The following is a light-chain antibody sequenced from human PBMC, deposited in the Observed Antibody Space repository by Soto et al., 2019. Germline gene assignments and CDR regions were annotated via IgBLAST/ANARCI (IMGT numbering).Light chain of an antibody. Sequence: EIVMTQSPATVSVSPGERATPSCRASQSFGTNLAWYQQTPGQAPRLLIYGASVRATGVPDRFSGSGSGTDFTLTISSLEPEDFAVYYCQQRSNWPHSITFGQGTRLEIK. V-gene: IGKV3-11*01. CDR1: QSFGTN. CDR3: QQRSNWPHSIT. J-gene: IGKJ5*01. CDR2: GAS.